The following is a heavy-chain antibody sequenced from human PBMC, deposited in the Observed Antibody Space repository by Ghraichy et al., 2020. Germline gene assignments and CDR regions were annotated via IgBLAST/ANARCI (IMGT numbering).Heavy chain of an antibody. Sequence: GSLRLSCAVSGVSVTTTKWWSWVRQPPGKGLEWIGEMYHSGTTNYNPSLKSRVTISLDKSKNQFSLKISSVTAADTAVYYCASGGDYSWGSWGPGTLVTVSS. V-gene: IGHV4-4*02. D-gene: IGHD4-11*01. CDR1: GVSVTTTKW. CDR2: MYHSGTT. CDR3: ASGGDYSWGS. J-gene: IGHJ5*02.